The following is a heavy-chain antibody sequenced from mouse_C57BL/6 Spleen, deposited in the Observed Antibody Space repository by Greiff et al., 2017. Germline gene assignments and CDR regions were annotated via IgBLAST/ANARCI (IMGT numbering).Heavy chain of an antibody. CDR2: IYPRDGST. Sequence: VMLMESDAELVKPGASVKISCKVSGYTFTDHTIHWMKQRPEQGLEWIGYIYPRDGSTKYNEKFKGKATLTADKSSSTAYMQLNSLTSEDSAVYFCARLPDGYYAYWYFDVWGTGTTVTVSS. J-gene: IGHJ1*03. CDR1: GYTFTDHT. D-gene: IGHD2-3*01. V-gene: IGHV1-78*01. CDR3: ARLPDGYYAYWYFDV.